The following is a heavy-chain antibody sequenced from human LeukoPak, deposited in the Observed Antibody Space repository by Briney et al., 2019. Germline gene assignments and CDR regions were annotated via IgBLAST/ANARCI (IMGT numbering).Heavy chain of an antibody. Sequence: SETLSLTCTVSGGSISSYYWSCIRQPPGKGLEWIGYIHYSGSINYNPSLKSRVTMSVDTSKNHFSLRLSSVTAADTAIYYCARRATSGPPYYLDYWGQGILVTVSS. CDR1: GGSISSYY. D-gene: IGHD1-26*01. V-gene: IGHV4-59*08. J-gene: IGHJ4*02. CDR2: IHYSGSI. CDR3: ARRATSGPPYYLDY.